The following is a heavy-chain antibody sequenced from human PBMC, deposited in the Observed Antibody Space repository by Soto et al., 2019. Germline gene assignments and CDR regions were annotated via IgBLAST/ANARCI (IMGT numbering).Heavy chain of an antibody. V-gene: IGHV1-69*06. J-gene: IGHJ6*02. CDR3: ARAGTTVDARYYYYYYGMDV. Sequence: SVKVSCKASGGLFSSYAISWVRQAPGQGLEWMGGIIPIFGTANYAQKFQGRVTITADKSTSTAYMELSSLRSEDTAVYYCARAGTTVDARYYYYYYGMDVWGQGTTVTVSS. CDR2: IIPIFGTA. CDR1: GGLFSSYA. D-gene: IGHD4-17*01.